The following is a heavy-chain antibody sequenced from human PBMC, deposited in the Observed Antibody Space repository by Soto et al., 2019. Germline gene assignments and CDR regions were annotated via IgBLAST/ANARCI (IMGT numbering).Heavy chain of an antibody. V-gene: IGHV4-31*03. CDR1: GGSISSGGYY. CDR3: VRDYGGYFDY. J-gene: IGHJ4*02. Sequence: QVQLQESGPGLVKPSQTLSLTCNVSGGSISSGGYYWSWIRQHPGKGLEWIGYIYYSGSTYYTPSLKSRVTISVDTSKNQFSLKLSSVTAADTAVYYCVRDYGGYFDYWGQGTLVTVSS. D-gene: IGHD4-17*01. CDR2: IYYSGST.